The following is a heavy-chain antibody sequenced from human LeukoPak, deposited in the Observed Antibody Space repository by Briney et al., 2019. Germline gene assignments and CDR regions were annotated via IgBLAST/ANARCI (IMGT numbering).Heavy chain of an antibody. V-gene: IGHV3-30*02. Sequence: GSLRLSCAASGFTFSSYGMHWVRQAPGKGLEWVAFIRYDGSNKYYADSVKGRFTISRDNSKNTLYLQMDSLRAEDTAVYYCAKGGGVVPAATPAQVDYWGQGTLVTVSS. CDR1: GFTFSSYG. CDR2: IRYDGSNK. D-gene: IGHD2-2*01. CDR3: AKGGGVVPAATPAQVDY. J-gene: IGHJ4*02.